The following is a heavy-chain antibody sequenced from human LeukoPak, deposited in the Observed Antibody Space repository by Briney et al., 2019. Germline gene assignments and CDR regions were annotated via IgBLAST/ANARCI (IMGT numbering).Heavy chain of an antibody. CDR1: GFTFSTYG. Sequence: GGSLRLSCAASGFTFSTYGMYWARQAPGKGLEWVAYIRYDGSTKYYADSVKGRFTISRDNAKNSLYLQMNSLRAEDTAVYYCASRDGSYGYWGQGTLVTVSS. CDR3: ASRDGSYGY. CDR2: IRYDGSTK. J-gene: IGHJ4*02. V-gene: IGHV3-30*02. D-gene: IGHD1-26*01.